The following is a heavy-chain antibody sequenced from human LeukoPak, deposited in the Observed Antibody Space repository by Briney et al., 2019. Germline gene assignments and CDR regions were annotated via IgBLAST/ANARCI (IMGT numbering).Heavy chain of an antibody. V-gene: IGHV4-59*11. CDR2: IYYSGST. J-gene: IGHJ4*02. CDR1: GGSISSHY. Sequence: PSETLSLTCTVSGGSISSHYWSWIRQPPGKGLEWIGYIYYSGSTNYNPSLKSRVTISVDTSKNQFSLKLSSVTAADTAVYYCARQGDYSLFDYWGQGTLVTVSS. D-gene: IGHD4-17*01. CDR3: ARQGDYSLFDY.